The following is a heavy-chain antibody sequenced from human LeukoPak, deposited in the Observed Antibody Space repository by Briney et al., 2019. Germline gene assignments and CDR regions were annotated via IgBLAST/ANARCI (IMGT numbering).Heavy chain of an antibody. CDR3: ARQSISGSSLSYFDY. Sequence: SETLSLTCTASGGSISSYYWSWIRQPTGKGLEWIGNIYDSGSTNYNPSLKSRLTISVDTSKNQCSLKLSSVTAADTAVYYCARQSISGSSLSYFDYWGQGTLVNVSS. D-gene: IGHD3-22*01. V-gene: IGHV4-59*01. CDR1: GGSISSYY. J-gene: IGHJ4*02. CDR2: IYDSGST.